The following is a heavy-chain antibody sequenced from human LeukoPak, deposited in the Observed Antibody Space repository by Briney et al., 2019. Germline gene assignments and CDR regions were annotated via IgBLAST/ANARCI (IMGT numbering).Heavy chain of an antibody. V-gene: IGHV3-48*04. CDR3: AKATMAGRGAFHI. D-gene: IGHD6-19*01. J-gene: IGHJ3*02. CDR1: GFTFSSYG. Sequence: GGSLRLSCAASGFTFSSYGMNWVRQAPGKGLEWVSYISSSNTTIYYGDSVKGRFTISRDNAKNLMYLQMNSLRAEDTALYYCAKATMAGRGAFHIWGQGTMVTVSS. CDR2: ISSSNTTI.